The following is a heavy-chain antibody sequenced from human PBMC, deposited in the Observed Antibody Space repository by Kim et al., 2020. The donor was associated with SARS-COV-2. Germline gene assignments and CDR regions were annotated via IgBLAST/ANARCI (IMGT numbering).Heavy chain of an antibody. D-gene: IGHD3-9*01. CDR3: AKGVDSTGYYNWLDS. CDR1: GFTFSSCA. CDR2: ISSLSYVT. V-gene: IGHV3-23*01. Sequence: GGSLRLSCAASGFTFSSCAMSWVRQALGKGLEWVSYISSLSYVTKYADSVKGRFIISRDNSKNTVYLQMNSLRADDTAVYFCAKGVDSTGYYNWLDSWG. J-gene: IGHJ5*01.